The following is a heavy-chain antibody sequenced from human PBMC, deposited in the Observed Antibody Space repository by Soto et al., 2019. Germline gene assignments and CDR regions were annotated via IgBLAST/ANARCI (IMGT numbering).Heavy chain of an antibody. J-gene: IGHJ6*02. D-gene: IGHD5-18*01. CDR1: RFTFSSYT. CDR3: ARQGIQLRYGMDV. V-gene: IGHV3-21*01. Sequence: GGSLRLSCAASRFTFSSYTMNWVRQAPGKGLEWVPSISSSSSYIYYADSMKGRFTISRDNARKSLYLQMNSLRAEDTAVYYCARQGIQLRYGMDVWGQGTTVTVSS. CDR2: ISSSSSYI.